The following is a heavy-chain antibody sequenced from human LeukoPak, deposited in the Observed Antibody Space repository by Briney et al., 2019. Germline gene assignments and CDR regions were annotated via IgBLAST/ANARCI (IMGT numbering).Heavy chain of an antibody. D-gene: IGHD1-7*01. Sequence: ASVKVSCKASGYTFTGYYMHWVRQAPGQGLEWMGWINPNSGGTNYAQKFQGRVTMTRDTSISTAYMELSRLRSDDTAVYYCARDPNWNYEEGDYWGQGTLVTVSS. CDR2: INPNSGGT. J-gene: IGHJ4*02. CDR1: GYTFTGYY. V-gene: IGHV1-2*02. CDR3: ARDPNWNYEEGDY.